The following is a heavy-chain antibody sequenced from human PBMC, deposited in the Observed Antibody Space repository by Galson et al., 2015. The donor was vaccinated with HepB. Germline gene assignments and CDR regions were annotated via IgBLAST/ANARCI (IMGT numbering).Heavy chain of an antibody. J-gene: IGHJ6*02. CDR3: ARDQGYSYGWPKVYYYYYGMDV. D-gene: IGHD5-18*01. V-gene: IGHV3-30-3*01. CDR1: GFTFSSYA. CDR2: TSYDGSNK. Sequence: SLRLSCAASGFTFSSYAMHWVRQAPGKGLEWVAVTSYDGSNKYYADSVKGRFIISRDNSKNTLHLQMNSLRAEDTAVYYCARDQGYSYGWPKVYYYYYGMDVWGQGTTVTVSS.